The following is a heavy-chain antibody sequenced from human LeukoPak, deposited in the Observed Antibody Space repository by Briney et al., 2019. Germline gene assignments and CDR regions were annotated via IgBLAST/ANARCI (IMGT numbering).Heavy chain of an antibody. CDR2: IYYSGST. D-gene: IGHD3-22*01. V-gene: IGHV4-39*07. Sequence: SETLSLTCTVSGGSISSSSYYWGWIRQPPGKGLEWIGSIYYSGSTYYNPSLKSRVTISVDTSKNQFSLKLSSVTAADTAVYYCARDYYYDSSGYSLIGPDAFDIWGQGTMVTVSS. CDR1: GGSISSSSYY. CDR3: ARDYYYDSSGYSLIGPDAFDI. J-gene: IGHJ3*02.